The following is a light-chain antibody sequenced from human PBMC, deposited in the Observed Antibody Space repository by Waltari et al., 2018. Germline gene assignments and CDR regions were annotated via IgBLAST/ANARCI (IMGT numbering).Light chain of an antibody. CDR1: QSVSRA. Sequence: EIVLTQSPGTLSLSPGERATISCRARQSVSRALAWYQQNPGQAPRLLIYGASNRATGIPDRFSGSGSGTDFSLIISRLEPEDFAVYYCQHYVSLPVTFGQGTKVEIK. J-gene: IGKJ1*01. V-gene: IGKV3-20*01. CDR2: GAS. CDR3: QHYVSLPVT.